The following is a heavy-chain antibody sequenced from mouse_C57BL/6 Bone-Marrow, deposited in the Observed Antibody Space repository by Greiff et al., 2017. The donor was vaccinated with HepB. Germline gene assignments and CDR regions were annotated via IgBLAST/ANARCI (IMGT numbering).Heavy chain of an antibody. Sequence: EVKLVESGPGLVKPSQSLSLTCSVTGYSITSGYYWNWIRQFPGNKLEWMGYISYDGSNNYNPSLKNRISITRDTSKNQFFLKLNSVTTEDTATYYCARDCYYGSSYWYFDVWGTGTTVTVSS. CDR3: ARDCYYGSSYWYFDV. CDR2: ISYDGSN. D-gene: IGHD1-1*01. V-gene: IGHV3-6*01. J-gene: IGHJ1*03. CDR1: GYSITSGYY.